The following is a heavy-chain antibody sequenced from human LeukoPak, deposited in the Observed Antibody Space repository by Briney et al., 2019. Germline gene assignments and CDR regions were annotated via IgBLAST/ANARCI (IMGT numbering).Heavy chain of an antibody. CDR3: ASLRYILTGYYS. V-gene: IGHV4-4*02. Sequence: PSETLSLTCAVSGGSISTSNWWSWVRPPPGKGLEWIGEIYHNGGTNYNPSLKSRATISVDKSKNQFSLKLSSVTAADTAVYYCASLRYILTGYYSWGLGTPVTVSS. J-gene: IGHJ4*02. CDR2: IYHNGGT. CDR1: GGSISTSNW. D-gene: IGHD3-9*01.